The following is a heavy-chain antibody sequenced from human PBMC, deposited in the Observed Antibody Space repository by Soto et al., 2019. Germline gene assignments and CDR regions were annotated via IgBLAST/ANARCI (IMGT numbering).Heavy chain of an antibody. D-gene: IGHD3-9*01. V-gene: IGHV3-23*01. CDR1: GFPFSSYA. CDR2: ISGSGGST. Sequence: GGSLRLSCAASGFPFSSYAMSWVRQAPGKGLEWVSAISGSGGSTYYADSVKGRFTISRDNSKNTLYLQMNSLRAEDTAVYYCAKSGYFDWSHTDYWRQGTLVTVSS. J-gene: IGHJ4*02. CDR3: AKSGYFDWSHTDY.